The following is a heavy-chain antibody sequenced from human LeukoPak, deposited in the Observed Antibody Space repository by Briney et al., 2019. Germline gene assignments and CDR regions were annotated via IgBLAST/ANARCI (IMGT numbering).Heavy chain of an antibody. CDR2: ISPVGRNI. D-gene: IGHD1-1*01. V-gene: IGHV3-74*01. Sequence: PGGSLRLSCAASGFTLRDYWMNWVRQAPGKGPVWVSHISPVGRNIAYADSVKGRFTFARDSAKNTLYLQRNSLRVGDTAVYYCVRDGWETTHYDSWGQGTLVTVSS. CDR3: VRDGWETTHYDS. J-gene: IGHJ4*02. CDR1: GFTLRDYW.